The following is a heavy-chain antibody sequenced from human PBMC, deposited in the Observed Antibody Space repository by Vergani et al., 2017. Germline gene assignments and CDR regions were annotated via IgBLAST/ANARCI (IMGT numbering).Heavy chain of an antibody. V-gene: IGHV3-48*03. D-gene: IGHD3-3*01. Sequence: EVQLVESGGGLVQPGGSLRLSCAASGFTFSSYEMNWVRQAPGKGLEWVSYISSSGSTIYYADSVKGRFTIPRDNAKNSLYLQMNSLRAEDTAVYYCARAASGIFGVVTNLNWFDPWGQGTLVTVSS. CDR3: ARAASGIFGVVTNLNWFDP. CDR2: ISSSGSTI. CDR1: GFTFSSYE. J-gene: IGHJ5*02.